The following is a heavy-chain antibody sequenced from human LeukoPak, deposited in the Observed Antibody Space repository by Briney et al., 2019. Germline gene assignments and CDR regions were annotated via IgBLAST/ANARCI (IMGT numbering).Heavy chain of an antibody. CDR2: MSGSGSDI. CDR1: GFTFSDYY. D-gene: IGHD5-12*01. J-gene: IGHJ4*02. Sequence: GGSLRLSCAASGFTFSDYYMGWIRQAPGKGLECVSYMSGSGSDIYYADSVKGRFTISRDNGRNSLYLQMNSLRAEDTAVYYCARDIVAPGLFFDSWGQGTLVTVYS. CDR3: ARDIVAPGLFFDS. V-gene: IGHV3-11*04.